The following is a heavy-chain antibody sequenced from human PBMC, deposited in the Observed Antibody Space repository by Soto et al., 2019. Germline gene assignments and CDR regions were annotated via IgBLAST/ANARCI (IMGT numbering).Heavy chain of an antibody. J-gene: IGHJ6*02. CDR2: ISSSGSTI. CDR3: ARDIYNWNFDYYYYGMDV. D-gene: IGHD1-7*01. Sequence: GGSLRLSCAASGFTFSSYEMNWFRQAPGKGLEWVSYISSSGSTIYYADSVKGRFTISRDNAKNSLYLQMNSLRAEDTAVYYCARDIYNWNFDYYYYGMDVWGQGTTVTVSS. V-gene: IGHV3-48*03. CDR1: GFTFSSYE.